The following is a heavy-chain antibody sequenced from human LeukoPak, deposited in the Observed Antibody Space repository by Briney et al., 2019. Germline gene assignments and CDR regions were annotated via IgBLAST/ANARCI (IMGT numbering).Heavy chain of an antibody. V-gene: IGHV1-46*01. CDR3: AREKIHVFDI. CDR2: INPSGGET. J-gene: IGHJ3*02. Sequence: ASVKVSCKASGYTFTSYNMQWVRQAPGQGLEWMGIINPSGGETGYAQKFQGRVTMTRDTSTSTVYMELSSLRSEDTAVYYCAREKIHVFDIWGQGTMVTVSS. CDR1: GYTFTSYN.